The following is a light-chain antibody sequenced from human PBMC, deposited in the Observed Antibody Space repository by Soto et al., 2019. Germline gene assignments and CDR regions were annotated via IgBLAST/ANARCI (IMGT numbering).Light chain of an antibody. CDR1: SSNIGRNP. Sequence: QSVLTQPPSPSGTPGQRVTISCSGSSSNIGRNPVYWYQQVPGTAPKLLFYTNDQRPSGVPDRFSGSKSGTSTSLAISGLRSEDEADYYCAAWDDSLSGPVFGGGTKVTVL. V-gene: IGLV1-47*02. CDR2: TND. J-gene: IGLJ3*02. CDR3: AAWDDSLSGPV.